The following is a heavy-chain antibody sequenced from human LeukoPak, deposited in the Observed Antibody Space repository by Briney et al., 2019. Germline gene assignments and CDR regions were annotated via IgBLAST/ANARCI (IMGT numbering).Heavy chain of an antibody. V-gene: IGHV4-61*01. CDR3: ARVDSSSWLVY. Sequence: SETLSLTCNVSGYSISSGYYWSWIRQPPGKGLEWIGYIYYSGSTNYNPSLKSRVTISVDTSKNQFSLKLSSVTAADTAVYYCARVDSSSWLVYWGQGTLVTVSS. D-gene: IGHD6-13*01. J-gene: IGHJ4*02. CDR1: GYSISSGYY. CDR2: IYYSGST.